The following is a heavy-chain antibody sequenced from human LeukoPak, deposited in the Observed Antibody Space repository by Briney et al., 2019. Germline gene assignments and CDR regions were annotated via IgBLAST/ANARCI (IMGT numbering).Heavy chain of an antibody. D-gene: IGHD4-17*01. V-gene: IGHV1-46*01. Sequence: ASVKVFCKASGYTFTSYYMHWVRQAPGQGLEWMGIINPSGGSTSYAQKFQGRVTMTRDTSTSTVYMELSSLISDDTAVYYCARGATKVTSVIHMDVWGKGTTVIVSS. CDR2: INPSGGST. CDR3: ARGATKVTSVIHMDV. J-gene: IGHJ6*03. CDR1: GYTFTSYY.